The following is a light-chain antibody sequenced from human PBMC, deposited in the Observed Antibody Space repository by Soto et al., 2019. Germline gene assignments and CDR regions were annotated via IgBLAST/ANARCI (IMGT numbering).Light chain of an antibody. V-gene: IGKV1-5*03. Sequence: DIQMTQSPSTLSASVGDRVTITCRASQSISSWLAWYQQKPGKAPKLLIYKASSLESGVPSRFSGSGSGTEFTLTISSLQPEDSATYYCQHSYGTPRTFGQGTKVDIK. CDR1: QSISSW. CDR3: QHSYGTPRT. J-gene: IGKJ1*01. CDR2: KAS.